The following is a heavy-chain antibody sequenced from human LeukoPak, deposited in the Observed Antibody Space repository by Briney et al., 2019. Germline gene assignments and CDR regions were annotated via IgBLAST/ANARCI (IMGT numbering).Heavy chain of an antibody. J-gene: IGHJ3*02. V-gene: IGHV3-11*04. D-gene: IGHD6-13*01. CDR1: GFTFSDYY. Sequence: GGSLRLSCAASGFTFSDYYMSWIRQAPGKGLEWVSYISGSSSTIYYADSVKGRFTISRDNGKNSLYLQMNSLRAEDTAVYYCASQLGDASDIWGQGTMVTVSS. CDR2: ISGSSSTI. CDR3: ASQLGDASDI.